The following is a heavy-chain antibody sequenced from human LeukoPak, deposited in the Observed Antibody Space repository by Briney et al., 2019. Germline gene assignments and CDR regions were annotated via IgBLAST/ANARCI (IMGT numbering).Heavy chain of an antibody. CDR2: INHSGST. V-gene: IGHV4-34*01. D-gene: IGHD3-10*01. CDR1: GGSFSGYY. J-gene: IGHJ4*02. CDR3: ARVPRVVRGVSYYFDY. Sequence: SETLSLTCAVYGGSFSGYYWSWIRQPPGKGLEWIGEINHSGSTNYNPSLKSRVTISVDTSKNQFSLKLSSVTAADTAVYYCARVPRVVRGVSYYFDYWGQGTLVTVSP.